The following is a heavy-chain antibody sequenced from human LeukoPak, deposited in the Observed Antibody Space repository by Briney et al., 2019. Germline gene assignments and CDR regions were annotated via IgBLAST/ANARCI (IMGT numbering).Heavy chain of an antibody. Sequence: ASVKVSCKASGYTFTSYGISRVRQASGQGLEWMGWISAYNGNTNYAQKLQGRVTMTTDTSTSTAYMELRSLRSDDTAVYYCARDKLSANLGANDYWGQGTLVTVSS. CDR1: GYTFTSYG. J-gene: IGHJ4*02. CDR2: ISAYNGNT. D-gene: IGHD3-10*01. CDR3: ARDKLSANLGANDY. V-gene: IGHV1-18*01.